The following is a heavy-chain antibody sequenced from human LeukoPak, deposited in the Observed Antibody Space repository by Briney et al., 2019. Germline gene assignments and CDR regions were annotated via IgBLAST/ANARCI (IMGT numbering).Heavy chain of an antibody. D-gene: IGHD4-17*01. V-gene: IGHV2-5*01. CDR2: IYWSEDK. J-gene: IGHJ3*02. Sequence: SGPTLVNPTQTLTLTCTFSVFSLSTSGVGVGWIRHPPGKALEWLALIYWSEDKRYSPSLKSRLTITKDTSKNQLVLTMTNMDPVDTATYYCAHSGTVTTPHDAFDIWGQGTMDTVSS. CDR1: VFSLSTSGVG. CDR3: AHSGTVTTPHDAFDI.